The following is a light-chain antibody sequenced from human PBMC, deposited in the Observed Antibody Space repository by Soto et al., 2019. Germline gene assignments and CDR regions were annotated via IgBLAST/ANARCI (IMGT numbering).Light chain of an antibody. CDR2: GVS. J-gene: IGKJ5*01. CDR1: QRLASNY. V-gene: IGKV3-20*01. Sequence: EIELTQSPGTLSLSPGERATLSCRASQRLASNYLAWYQQRPGQAPRLLLYGVSSRATGIPDRFSGSGSGTDFTLVISRVEPEDFAVYFCQQYADSPITFGQGTRLGI. CDR3: QQYADSPIT.